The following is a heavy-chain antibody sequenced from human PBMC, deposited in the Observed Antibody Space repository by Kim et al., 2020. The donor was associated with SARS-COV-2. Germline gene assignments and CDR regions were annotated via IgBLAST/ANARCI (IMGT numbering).Heavy chain of an antibody. CDR3: AKDLSGLAKVN. D-gene: IGHD3-10*01. J-gene: IGHJ4*02. CDR2: ISGSGGSS. CDR1: GFTFSSYA. V-gene: IGHV3-23*01. Sequence: GGSLRLSCAASGFTFSSYAMSWVRQAPGKGLEWVSAISGSGGSSYYADSVKGWFTISRDNSKNTLYLQMNSLRAEDTAVYYCAKDLSGLAKVNWGQGTLVTVSS.